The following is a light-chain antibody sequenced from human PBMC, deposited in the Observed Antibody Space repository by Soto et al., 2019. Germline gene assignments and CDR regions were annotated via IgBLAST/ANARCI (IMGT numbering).Light chain of an antibody. Sequence: EIVLTQSPGTLSLSPGERATLHCRASQRVSSSYLAWYQQKPGQAPSLLIYAASNRAPGIPDRFSGSGSGTDFALPISRLEPEDFAVYYCHQYGTSPPWTFGQGTTVEIK. J-gene: IGKJ1*01. CDR1: QRVSSSY. V-gene: IGKV3-20*01. CDR2: AAS. CDR3: HQYGTSPPWT.